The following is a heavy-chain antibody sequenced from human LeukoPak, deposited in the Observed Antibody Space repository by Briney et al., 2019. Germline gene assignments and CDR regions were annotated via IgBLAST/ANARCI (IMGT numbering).Heavy chain of an antibody. CDR3: ARDKSYYGSGSYSHYYYYYYMDV. CDR2: ISSSGSTI. D-gene: IGHD3-10*01. Sequence: GGSLRLSCAASGFTVSDYYMSWIRKAPGKGLEWVSYISSSGSTIYYADSVKGRFTISRDNAKNSLYLQMNSLRAEDTAVYYCARDKSYYGSGSYSHYYYYYYMDVWGKGTTVTISS. V-gene: IGHV3-11*01. J-gene: IGHJ6*03. CDR1: GFTVSDYY.